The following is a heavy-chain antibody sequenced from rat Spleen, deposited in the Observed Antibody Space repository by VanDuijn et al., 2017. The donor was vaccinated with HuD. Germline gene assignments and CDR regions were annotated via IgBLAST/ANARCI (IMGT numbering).Heavy chain of an antibody. V-gene: IGHV5-20*01. CDR1: SFTFSDYD. CDR2: INSDGDYS. D-gene: IGHD1-4*01. Sequence: EVQLVESGGGLVHPGRSMKLSCAASSFTFSDYDMAWVRQAPRKGLEWVASINSDGDYSYYRDSVKGRFTISRDNAKSTLYLQMDSLRSEDTATYYCTTDGYKGFNNWGQGVMVTVSS. CDR3: TTDGYKGFNN. J-gene: IGHJ2*01.